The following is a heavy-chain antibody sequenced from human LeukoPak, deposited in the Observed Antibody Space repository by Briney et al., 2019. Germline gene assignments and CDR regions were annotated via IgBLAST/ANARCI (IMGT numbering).Heavy chain of an antibody. CDR1: GFTFSSYA. CDR2: ISSSSSYI. J-gene: IGHJ4*02. Sequence: GGSLRLSCAASGFTFSSYAMSWVRQAPGKGLEWVSSISSSSSYIYYADSVKGRFTISRDNAKNSLYLQMNSLRAEDTAVYYCARTPSGYDYIWGSYRTYYFDYWGQGTLVTVSS. D-gene: IGHD3-16*02. V-gene: IGHV3-21*01. CDR3: ARTPSGYDYIWGSYRTYYFDY.